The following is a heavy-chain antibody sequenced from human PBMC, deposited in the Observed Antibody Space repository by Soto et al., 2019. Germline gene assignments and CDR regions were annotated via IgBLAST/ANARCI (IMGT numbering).Heavy chain of an antibody. CDR2: TYYRSKWYN. D-gene: IGHD5-12*01. J-gene: IGHJ3*02. CDR3: ARGWLQSGFDI. V-gene: IGHV6-1*01. Sequence: PSQTLSLTCAISGDSFSSNGVAWNWIRQSPSRGLEWLGRTYYRSKWYNDYAVSVKSRITVNPDTSKNQFSLQLNSVTPEDTAVYYCARGWLQSGFDIWGQGTMVTVSS. CDR1: GDSFSSNGVA.